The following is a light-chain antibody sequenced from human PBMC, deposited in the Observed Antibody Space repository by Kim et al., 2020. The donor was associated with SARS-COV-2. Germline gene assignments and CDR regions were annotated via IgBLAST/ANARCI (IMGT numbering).Light chain of an antibody. CDR1: QSGSISH. V-gene: IGKV3-20*01. Sequence: FPPRESPPLSCRAIQSGSISHFAWYQQTPGQAPGLVFYGASSRATGIPDRFCGSGSGTDFSLTISRLEPEDFAVYFCQQYGSSQLTFGGETKLEIK. CDR2: GAS. CDR3: QQYGSSQLT. J-gene: IGKJ4*01.